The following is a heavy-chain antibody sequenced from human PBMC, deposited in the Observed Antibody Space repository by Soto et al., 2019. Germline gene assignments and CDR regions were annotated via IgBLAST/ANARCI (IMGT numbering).Heavy chain of an antibody. CDR1: GYTFTTYD. D-gene: IGHD5-12*01. V-gene: IGHV1-8*01. CDR2: MNPNSGDT. J-gene: IGHJ4*02. Sequence: QVQLVQSGAEVKKPGASVKVSCKATGYTFTTYDINWVRQATGQGLEWMGWMNPNSGDTGYAQKFQGRVTMTRDTSTSTAYMELSTLTSEDTAVYYCVRGLEWLRNYWGQGTRVTVSS. CDR3: VRGLEWLRNY.